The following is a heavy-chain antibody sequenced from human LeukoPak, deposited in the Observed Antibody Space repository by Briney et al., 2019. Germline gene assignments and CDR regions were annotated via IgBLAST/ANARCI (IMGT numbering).Heavy chain of an antibody. V-gene: IGHV1-69*13. CDR3: AREGDCSSTSCYADHDAFDI. J-gene: IGHJ3*02. Sequence: GASVKVSCKASGGTFSSYAISWVRQAPGQGLEWMGGIIPIFGTANYAQKFQGRVTITADESTSTAYMELSSLRSEDTAVYYCAREGDCSSTSCYADHDAFDIWGRGTMVTVSS. CDR1: GGTFSSYA. CDR2: IIPIFGTA. D-gene: IGHD2-2*01.